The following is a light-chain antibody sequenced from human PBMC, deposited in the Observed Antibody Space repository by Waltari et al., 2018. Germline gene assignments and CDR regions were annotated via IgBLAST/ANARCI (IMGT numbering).Light chain of an antibody. Sequence: EIVMTQSPATLSVSPGERATLPCRASQSVSSNLAWYQHKPGQAPRVLIYGASTRATGFPARFSGSGSGTEFTLTISSLQSEDFAVYYCQQYNNWPRRTFAQGTKVEIK. CDR1: QSVSSN. J-gene: IGKJ2*01. CDR2: GAS. V-gene: IGKV3-15*01. CDR3: QQYNNWPRRT.